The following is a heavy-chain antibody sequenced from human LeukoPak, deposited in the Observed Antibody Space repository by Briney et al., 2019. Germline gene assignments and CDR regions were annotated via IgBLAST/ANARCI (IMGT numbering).Heavy chain of an antibody. J-gene: IGHJ4*02. D-gene: IGHD6-13*01. V-gene: IGHV4-34*01. CDR1: GGSFSGYY. CDR3: ARYSSSWLEYYFDY. CDR2: INHSGCT. Sequence: PSETLSLTCAVYGGSFSGYYWSWIRQPPGKGLEWIGEINHSGCTNYNPSLKSRVTISVDTSKNQFSLKLSSVTAADTAVYYCARYSSSWLEYYFDYWGQGTLVTVSS.